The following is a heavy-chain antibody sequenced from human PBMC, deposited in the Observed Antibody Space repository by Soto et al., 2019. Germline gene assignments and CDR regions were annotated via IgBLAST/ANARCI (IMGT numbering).Heavy chain of an antibody. CDR2: IYYSGST. CDR3: ARHASSVTTTNGPPRNFDY. Sequence: PSETLSLTCTVSGGSISSYYWSWIRQPPGKGLEWIGYIYYSGSTNYNPSLKSRVTISVDTSKNQFSLKLSSVTAADTAVYYCARHASSVTTTNGPPRNFDYWGQGTLVTVSS. CDR1: GGSISSYY. D-gene: IGHD4-17*01. J-gene: IGHJ4*02. V-gene: IGHV4-59*08.